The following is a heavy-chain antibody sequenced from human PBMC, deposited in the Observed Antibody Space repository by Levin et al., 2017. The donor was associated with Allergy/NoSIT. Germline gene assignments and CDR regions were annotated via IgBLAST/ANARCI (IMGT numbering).Heavy chain of an antibody. Sequence: LSLTCAASGFTFSTYGMHWVRQAPGKGLEWVAVIWFDGSKEYYADSVKGRFTVSRDNSKNTLYLHMDSLTAEDTAVYYCATSHTTGWYMGYLDYWGQGTLVTVSS. D-gene: IGHD6-19*01. CDR3: ATSHTTGWYMGYLDY. CDR1: GFTFSTYG. CDR2: IWFDGSKE. V-gene: IGHV3-33*01. J-gene: IGHJ4*02.